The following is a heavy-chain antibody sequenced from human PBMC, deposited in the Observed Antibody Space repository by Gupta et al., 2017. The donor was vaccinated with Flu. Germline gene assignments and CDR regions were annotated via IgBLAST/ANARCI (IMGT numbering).Heavy chain of an antibody. Sequence: QVQLVQSGAEVKKPGASVKVSCKASANTSPNYDINWVRQATGQGLEWMGWMNPNSGNTGYAQKFQGRVTLTRSTSITTAYMELSSLTSEDTAVYYCATASGKNGYHGWDVWGQGATVIVSS. J-gene: IGHJ6*02. CDR1: ANTSPNYD. CDR3: ATASGKNGYHGWDV. D-gene: IGHD1-26*01. CDR2: MNPNSGNT. V-gene: IGHV1-8*01.